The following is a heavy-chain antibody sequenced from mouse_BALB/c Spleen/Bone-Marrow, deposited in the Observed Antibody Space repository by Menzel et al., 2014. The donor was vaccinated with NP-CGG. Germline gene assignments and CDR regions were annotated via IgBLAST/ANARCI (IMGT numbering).Heavy chain of an antibody. J-gene: IGHJ1*01. CDR1: GFDFSRYW. Sequence: VQLQQSGGGLVQPGGSLKLSCAASGFDFSRYWMSWVRQAPGKGLEWIGEINPESSTINYTPSLKDKFIISRDNAKNTLFLKMSKVRSEDTALYYCARLNYYGNLFVWGAGTTVTVSS. V-gene: IGHV4-1*02. D-gene: IGHD1-1*01. CDR3: ARLNYYGNLFV. CDR2: INPESSTI.